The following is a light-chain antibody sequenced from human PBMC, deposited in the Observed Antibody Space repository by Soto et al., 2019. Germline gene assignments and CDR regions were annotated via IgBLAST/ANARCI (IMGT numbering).Light chain of an antibody. CDR1: SSAVGAYDY. CDR3: SSYTSSSTRV. Sequence: QSVLTQPASVSGSPGQSITISCTGTSSAVGAYDYVSWYQQHPDKAPKLMIYEVSNRPSGVSNRFSGSKSVNMATLTISGLQAEDEADYYCSSYTSSSTRVFGTGTKVTV. CDR2: EVS. J-gene: IGLJ1*01. V-gene: IGLV2-14*03.